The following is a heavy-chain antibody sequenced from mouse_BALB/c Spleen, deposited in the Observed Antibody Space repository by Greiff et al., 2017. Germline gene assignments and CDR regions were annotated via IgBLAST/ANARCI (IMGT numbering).Heavy chain of an antibody. CDR1: GFNINDTY. CDR3: ASLDSSGHYAMDY. Sequence: EVQLQQSGAELVKPGASVKLSCTASGFNINDTYMHWVKQWPEQGLEWIGRIDPANGNTKYDPKFQGKATITADTSSNTAYLQLSSLTSEDTAVYYCASLDSSGHYAMDYWGQGTSVTVSS. CDR2: IDPANGNT. V-gene: IGHV14-3*02. J-gene: IGHJ4*01. D-gene: IGHD3-2*01.